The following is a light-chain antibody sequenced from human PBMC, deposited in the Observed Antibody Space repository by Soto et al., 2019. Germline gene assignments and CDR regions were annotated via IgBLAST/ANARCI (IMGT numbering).Light chain of an antibody. J-gene: IGLJ1*01. V-gene: IGLV2-8*01. Sequence: QSVLTQPPSASGSFGQSVTISCTGTSSDVGGYKYVSWYQQHPGKAPKLMIYEVSKRPSGVPDRFSGSKSGNTASLTVSGLQAGDEADYYCCSYAGSNNYVFGSGTKVTVL. CDR3: CSYAGSNNYV. CDR1: SSDVGGYKY. CDR2: EVS.